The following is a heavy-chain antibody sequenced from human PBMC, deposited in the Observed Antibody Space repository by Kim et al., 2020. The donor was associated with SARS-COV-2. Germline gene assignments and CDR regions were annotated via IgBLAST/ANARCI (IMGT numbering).Heavy chain of an antibody. CDR3: ARDNPGDFWSGPEFGAYGMDV. CDR2: IIPIFGTA. J-gene: IGHJ6*02. CDR1: GGTFSSYA. D-gene: IGHD3-3*01. V-gene: IGHV1-69*13. Sequence: SVKVSCKASGGTFSSYAISWVRQAPGQGLEWMGGIIPIFGTANYAQKFQGRVTITADESTSTAYMELSSLRSEDTAVYYCARDNPGDFWSGPEFGAYGMDVWGQGTTVTVSS.